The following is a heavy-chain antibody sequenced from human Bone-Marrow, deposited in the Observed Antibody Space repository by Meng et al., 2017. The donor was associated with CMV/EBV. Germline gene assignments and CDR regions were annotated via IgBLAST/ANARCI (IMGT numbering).Heavy chain of an antibody. V-gene: IGHV1-8*01. D-gene: IGHD3-3*01. CDR3: ARASGCITIFGVVPPYGMDV. CDR2: MNPNSGNT. J-gene: IGHJ6*02. CDR1: GYTFTSYD. Sequence: ASVKVSCKASGYTFTSYDINWVRQATGQGLEWMGWMNPNSGNTGYAQKFQGRVTMTRNTSISTAYMELSSLRSEDTAVYYCARASGCITIFGVVPPYGMDVWGQGTTVTVSS.